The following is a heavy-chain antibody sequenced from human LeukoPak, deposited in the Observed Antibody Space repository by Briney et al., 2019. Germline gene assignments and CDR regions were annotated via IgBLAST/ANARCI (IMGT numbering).Heavy chain of an antibody. CDR1: GLTFRNYG. CDR3: ARNYGDLDY. D-gene: IGHD4-17*01. Sequence: PGGSLRLSCVGFGLTFRNYGMNWVRQAPGKGLEWVSYISTTGSTIYYADSVKGRFTISRDNAKNSLYLQMNSLRDEDTAVYYCARNYGDLDYWGQGTLVTVSS. V-gene: IGHV3-48*02. J-gene: IGHJ4*02. CDR2: ISTTGSTI.